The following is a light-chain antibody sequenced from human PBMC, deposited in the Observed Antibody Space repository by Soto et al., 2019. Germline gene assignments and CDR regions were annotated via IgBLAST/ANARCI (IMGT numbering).Light chain of an antibody. CDR3: QAWDSRNYV. CDR2: QDT. J-gene: IGLJ1*01. CDR1: KLGDKY. Sequence: SYELSQPTSVSVSPGQTASITCSGEKLGDKYVCWYQQRPCQSPVLIIYQDTKRPSGIPERFSGSNSGNTATLTISGAQAMDEADYYCQAWDSRNYVFGTGTKLTVL. V-gene: IGLV3-1*01.